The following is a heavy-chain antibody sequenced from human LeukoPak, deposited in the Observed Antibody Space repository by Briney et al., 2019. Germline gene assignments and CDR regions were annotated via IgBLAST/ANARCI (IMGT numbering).Heavy chain of an antibody. CDR1: GFTVSTYW. V-gene: IGHV3-74*01. Sequence: GGSLRRSCAASGFTVSTYWMHWVRQAPGKGLVGVSRINSDGSSTSYADSVKGRFTSSRDNGKNTLYLQMNSLRAEDTAVYYCARERRWGSGYYTKYNWLDPWGQGTLVTVSS. J-gene: IGHJ5*02. CDR2: INSDGSST. CDR3: ARERRWGSGYYTKYNWLDP. D-gene: IGHD3-3*01.